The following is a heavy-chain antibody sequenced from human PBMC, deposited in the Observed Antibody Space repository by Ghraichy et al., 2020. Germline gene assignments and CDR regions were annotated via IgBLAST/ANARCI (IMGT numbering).Heavy chain of an antibody. V-gene: IGHV4-59*01. CDR2: IYYSGCT. J-gene: IGHJ4*02. CDR3: ARSITMVRGVIRYFDY. D-gene: IGHD3-10*01. Sequence: SETLSLTCTVSGGSISSYYWSWIRQPPGKGLEWIGYIYYSGCTNYNPSLKSRVTISVDTSKNQFSLKLSSVTAADTAVYYCARSITMVRGVIRYFDYWGQGTLVTVSS. CDR1: GGSISSYY.